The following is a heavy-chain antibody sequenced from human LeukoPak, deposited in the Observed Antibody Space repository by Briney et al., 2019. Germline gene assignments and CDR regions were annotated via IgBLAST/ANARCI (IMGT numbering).Heavy chain of an antibody. CDR3: ARGYYYGSGSRFDP. CDR2: IYCSGST. Sequence: SETLSLTCAVSGGSISSYYWSWIRQPPGKGLEWIGYIYCSGSTNYNPSLKSRVTLSVDTSKNQFSLKLSSVTAADTAVYYCARGYYYGSGSRFDPWGQGTLVTVSS. V-gene: IGHV4-59*01. CDR1: GGSISSYY. J-gene: IGHJ5*02. D-gene: IGHD3-10*01.